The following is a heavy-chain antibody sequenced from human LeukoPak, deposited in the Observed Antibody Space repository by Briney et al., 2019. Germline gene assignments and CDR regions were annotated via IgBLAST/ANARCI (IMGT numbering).Heavy chain of an antibody. CDR2: IRQDGDEK. Sequence: GGSLRLSCTASGFSLRRYWMSWVRQAPGKGLEWVANIRQDGDEKHYVDSVKGRLTISRDNAKNSVYLQMPSLRAEDTDVYYCAREGVTSPALDYWGQGALVTVSS. J-gene: IGHJ4*02. CDR3: AREGVTSPALDY. CDR1: GFSLRRYW. V-gene: IGHV3-7*01.